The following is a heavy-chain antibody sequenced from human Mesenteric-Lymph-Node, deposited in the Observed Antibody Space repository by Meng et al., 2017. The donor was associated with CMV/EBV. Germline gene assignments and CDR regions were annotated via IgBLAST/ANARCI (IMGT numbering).Heavy chain of an antibody. CDR1: GFNFGDYA. CDR3: TREHLTVGTTGPGGY. Sequence: GGSLRLSCTASGFNFGDYAITWVRQAPGKGLEWIGFIRGKGYGGTTEYAASVKGRFTMSRDDSKGIAYLQMNSLKTEDTAVYYCTREHLTVGTTGPGGYWGRGTLVTVSS. J-gene: IGHJ4*02. D-gene: IGHD4-23*01. CDR2: IRGKGYGGTT. V-gene: IGHV3-49*04.